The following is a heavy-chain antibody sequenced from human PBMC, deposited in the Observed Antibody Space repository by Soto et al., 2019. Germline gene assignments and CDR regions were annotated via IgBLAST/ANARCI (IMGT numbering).Heavy chain of an antibody. V-gene: IGHV1-2*02. CDR2: INPNSGGT. CDR3: ARDYDFWSGHAAFDI. CDR1: GYTFTGYY. J-gene: IGHJ3*02. D-gene: IGHD3-3*01. Sequence: ASVKVSCKASGYTFTGYYMHWVRQAPGQGLEWMGWINPNSGGTNYAQKFQGRVTMTRDTSISTAYMELSRLRSDDTAVYYCARDYDFWSGHAAFDIWGQGTMVTVPS.